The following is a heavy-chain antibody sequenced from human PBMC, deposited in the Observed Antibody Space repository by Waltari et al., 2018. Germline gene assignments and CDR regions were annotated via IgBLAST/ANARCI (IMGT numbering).Heavy chain of an antibody. CDR1: GGTFSSYA. J-gene: IGHJ4*02. CDR2: IIPIFGTA. Sequence: QVQLVQSGAEVKKPGSSVKVSCKASGGTFSSYAISWVRQAPGQGLEWMGWIIPIFGTANYDQKFQGRVTITSDKSTSTAYMELSSLRSEDTAVYYCARSDSGYGEKRYWGQGTLVTVSS. V-gene: IGHV1-69*14. CDR3: ARSDSGYGEKRY. D-gene: IGHD5-12*01.